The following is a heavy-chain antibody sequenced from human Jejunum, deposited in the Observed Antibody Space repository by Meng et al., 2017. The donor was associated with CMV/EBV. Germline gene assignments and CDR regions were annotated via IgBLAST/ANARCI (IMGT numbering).Heavy chain of an antibody. V-gene: IGHV4-4*07. Sequence: HPPESGPGLVMPSETLSLTCTVSGDSISNYFWSWIRQPAGKKLEWIGRISPSGNINYIPSLKGRVTMSLDTSNNQIFLNLTSVTAADTALYYCARGESRGYYYFDYWGQGILVTVSS. J-gene: IGHJ4*02. CDR2: ISPSGNI. D-gene: IGHD3-22*01. CDR3: ARGESRGYYYFDY. CDR1: GDSISNYF.